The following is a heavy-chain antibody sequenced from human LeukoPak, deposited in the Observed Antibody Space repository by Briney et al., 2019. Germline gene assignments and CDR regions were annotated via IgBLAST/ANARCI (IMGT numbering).Heavy chain of an antibody. CDR1: GGSISSHY. CDR3: ARGHLLMATPSHFDY. V-gene: IGHV4-59*11. D-gene: IGHD5-24*01. CDR2: IYYSGST. Sequence: SETLSLTCTVSGGSISSHYWIWIRPPPRKGLEGIGYIYYSGSTNYSPPLKSRVTISVDTSKNQFSLKLSSVTAADTAVYYCARGHLLMATPSHFDYWGQGTLVTVSS. J-gene: IGHJ4*02.